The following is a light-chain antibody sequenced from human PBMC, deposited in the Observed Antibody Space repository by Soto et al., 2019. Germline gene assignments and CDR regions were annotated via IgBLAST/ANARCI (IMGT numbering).Light chain of an antibody. CDR2: GAS. CDR3: QQYGSSGT. Sequence: EIVLTQSPGALSLSPGETATLSCRASQSVSNNYLAWYQQNPGQAPRLLIYGASNRATGIPDRFSGSGSGTDFTLTISRLEPEDFAVYYCQQYGSSGTFGQGTKVDIK. J-gene: IGKJ1*01. CDR1: QSVSNNY. V-gene: IGKV3-20*01.